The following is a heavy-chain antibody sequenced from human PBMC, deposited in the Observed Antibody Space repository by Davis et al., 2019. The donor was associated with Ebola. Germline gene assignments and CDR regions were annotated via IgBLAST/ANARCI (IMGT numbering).Heavy chain of an antibody. CDR1: GYTFAAYY. Sequence: ASVTVSCKASGYTFAAYYMHWVRQAPGQGLEWMGWINPNSGGTNYAQKFQGRFTMTRDTSISTVYMELTSLRSDDTAVYYCARDLSYSYYYHYYGMDVWGQGTTVTVSS. V-gene: IGHV1-2*02. J-gene: IGHJ6*02. CDR3: ARDLSYSYYYHYYGMDV. D-gene: IGHD3-10*01. CDR2: INPNSGGT.